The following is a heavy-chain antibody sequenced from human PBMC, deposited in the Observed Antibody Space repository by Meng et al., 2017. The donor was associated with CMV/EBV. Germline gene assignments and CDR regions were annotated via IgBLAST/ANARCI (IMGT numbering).Heavy chain of an antibody. CDR2: IIPILGIA. V-gene: IGHV1-69*02. D-gene: IGHD2-8*02. J-gene: IGHJ4*02. CDR3: AAGAGGVFSGYFDY. CDR1: GGTFSSYT. Sequence: SVKVSCKASGGTFSSYTISWVRQAPGQGLEWMGRIIPILGIANYAQKFQGRVTITADKSTSTAYMELSSLRSEDTAVYYCAAGAGGVFSGYFDYWGQGTLVPSPQ.